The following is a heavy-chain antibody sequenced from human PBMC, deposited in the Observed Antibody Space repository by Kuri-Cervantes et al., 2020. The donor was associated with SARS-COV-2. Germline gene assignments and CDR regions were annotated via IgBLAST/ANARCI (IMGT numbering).Heavy chain of an antibody. J-gene: IGHJ6*02. CDR2: VSYTGNT. CDR3: ARQVKLSLDEYGMDI. D-gene: IGHD1-1*01. CDR1: HASLSNNTYY. Sequence: GTLRLTCAVTHASLSNNTYYWGWIRQPPGKGLEWIGSVSYTGNTYLNPSLKSRVTISVHTSKTQFSLNLSSVTVADTAVYYCARQVKLSLDEYGMDIWGQGTAVTVSS. V-gene: IGHV4-39*01.